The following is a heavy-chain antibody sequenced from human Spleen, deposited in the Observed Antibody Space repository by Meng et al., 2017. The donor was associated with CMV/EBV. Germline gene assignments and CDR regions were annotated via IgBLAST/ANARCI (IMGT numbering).Heavy chain of an antibody. Sequence: ASVKVSCKTSGYTFSDYHMHWVRQAPGQGLEWMGWNSPKSGGTQYAQKFQGRVAMTRDTSTNTAYMELSRLRSDDTAVYYCARVRIVGATLYAFDIWGQGTMVTVSS. CDR2: NSPKSGGT. J-gene: IGHJ3*02. V-gene: IGHV1-2*02. CDR3: ARVRIVGATLYAFDI. CDR1: GYTFSDYH. D-gene: IGHD1-26*01.